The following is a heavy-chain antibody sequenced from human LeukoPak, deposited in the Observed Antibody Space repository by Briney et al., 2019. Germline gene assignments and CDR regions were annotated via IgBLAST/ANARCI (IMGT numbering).Heavy chain of an antibody. J-gene: IGHJ4*02. V-gene: IGHV4-34*01. Sequence: PSETLSPTCAVYGGSFSGYYWSWIRQPPGKGLEWIGEINHSGSTNYNPSLKSRVTISVDTSKNQFSLKLSSVTAADTAVYYCATPITGTTGAFDYWGQGTLVTVSS. CDR1: GGSFSGYY. CDR3: ATPITGTTGAFDY. D-gene: IGHD1-20*01. CDR2: INHSGST.